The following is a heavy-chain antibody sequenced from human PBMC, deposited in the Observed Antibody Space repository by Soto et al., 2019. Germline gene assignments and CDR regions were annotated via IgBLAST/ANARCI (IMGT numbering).Heavy chain of an antibody. Sequence: GESLKISCKGSGYSFTNYWIAWVRQMPGKGLEWMGIIYPGDSDTRYSSSFQGQVTISTDKSITTAYLQWSSLKASDTAMYYCARASRGRVPTSIWSTEIRYYYYMDVWGKGTTVTVSS. D-gene: IGHD2-2*01. CDR3: ARASRGRVPTSIWSTEIRYYYYMDV. CDR2: IYPGDSDT. CDR1: GYSFTNYW. J-gene: IGHJ6*03. V-gene: IGHV5-51*01.